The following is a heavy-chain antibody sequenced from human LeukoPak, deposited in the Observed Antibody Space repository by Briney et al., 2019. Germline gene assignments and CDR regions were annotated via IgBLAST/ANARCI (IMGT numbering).Heavy chain of an antibody. CDR2: IWYDGSNK. CDR1: GFTFSSYG. J-gene: IGHJ4*02. V-gene: IGHV3-33*06. Sequence: GGSLRLSCAASGFTFSSYGMHWVRQAPGKGLEWVAVIWYDGSNKYYADSVKGRFTISRDNSKNTLYLQMNSLRAEDTAVYYCAKDAAYYGSGSYYHYWGQGTLVTVSS. CDR3: AKDAAYYGSGSYYHY. D-gene: IGHD3-10*01.